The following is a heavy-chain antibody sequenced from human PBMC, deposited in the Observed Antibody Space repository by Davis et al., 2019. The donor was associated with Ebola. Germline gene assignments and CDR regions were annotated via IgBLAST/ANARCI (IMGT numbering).Heavy chain of an antibody. V-gene: IGHV1-69*13. D-gene: IGHD1-7*01. Sequence: AASVKVSCKASGGTFSSYAISWVRQAPGQGLEWMGGIIPIFGTANYAQKFQGRVTITADESTGTAYMELSSLRSEDTAVYYCARAKLELRLLSGFDYWGQGTLVTVSS. J-gene: IGHJ4*02. CDR1: GGTFSSYA. CDR2: IIPIFGTA. CDR3: ARAKLELRLLSGFDY.